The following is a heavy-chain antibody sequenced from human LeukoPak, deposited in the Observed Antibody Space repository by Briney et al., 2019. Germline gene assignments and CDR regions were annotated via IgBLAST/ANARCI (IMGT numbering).Heavy chain of an antibody. CDR2: IIPIFGTA. J-gene: IGHJ5*02. CDR3: ARDLYRDSLPVSWFDP. D-gene: IGHD4-11*01. Sequence: SVKVSCKASGGTFSSYAISWVRQAPGQGLEWMGGIIPIFGTANYAQKFQGRVTITADESTSTAYMELRSLRSDDTAVYYCARDLYRDSLPVSWFDPWGQGTLVTVSS. CDR1: GGTFSSYA. V-gene: IGHV1-69*13.